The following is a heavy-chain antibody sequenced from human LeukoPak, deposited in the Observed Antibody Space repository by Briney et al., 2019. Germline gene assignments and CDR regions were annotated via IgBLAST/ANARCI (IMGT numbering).Heavy chain of an antibody. CDR1: GGSISSSSYY. Sequence: SETLSLTCTVSGGSISSSSYYWGWIRQPPGTGLEWIGSIYYSGSTYYNPSLKSRVTISVDTSKNQFSLKLSSVTAADTAVYYCARHGAYVVVHLDPWGQGTLVTVSS. V-gene: IGHV4-39*01. CDR3: ARHGAYVVVHLDP. D-gene: IGHD2-2*01. CDR2: IYYSGST. J-gene: IGHJ5*02.